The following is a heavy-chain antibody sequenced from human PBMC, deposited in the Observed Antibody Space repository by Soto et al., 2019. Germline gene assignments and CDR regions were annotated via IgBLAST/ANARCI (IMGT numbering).Heavy chain of an antibody. CDR3: ARGSYSGSYHYEGGCDY. V-gene: IGHV1-18*01. Sequence: ASLKVSCKASGYTFTSYGISWVRQAPGQGLEWMGCISTYNGNTNYAQKLQGRVTMTTDTSTSTAYMELRSLRSDDTAVYYCARGSYSGSYHYEGGCDYWGQGTLVTVSS. CDR2: ISTYNGNT. D-gene: IGHD1-26*01. CDR1: GYTFTSYG. J-gene: IGHJ4*02.